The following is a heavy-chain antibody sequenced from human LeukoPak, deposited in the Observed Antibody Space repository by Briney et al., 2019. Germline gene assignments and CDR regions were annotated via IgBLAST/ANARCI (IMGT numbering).Heavy chain of an antibody. CDR1: GFTFSTYV. CDR2: ISNSGGST. CDR3: AKVLYCSSTSCYVYYYGSGSYGPPFDY. J-gene: IGHJ4*02. D-gene: IGHD2-2*01. V-gene: IGHV3-23*01. Sequence: GESLRLSCAASGFTFSTYVMSWVRQAPGKGLEWVSGISNSGGSTSYADSVKGRFTISSDTSKNTLYLQMNSLRAEDTAVYYCAKVLYCSSTSCYVYYYGSGSYGPPFDYWGQGTLVTVSS.